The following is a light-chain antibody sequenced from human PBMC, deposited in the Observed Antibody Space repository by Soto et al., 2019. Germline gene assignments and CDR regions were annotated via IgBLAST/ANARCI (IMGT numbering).Light chain of an antibody. CDR2: GAS. CDR1: QSVRSNY. J-gene: IGKJ4*01. CDR3: QQYASSPLT. Sequence: EIVLTQSPGTLSLSSGERATLSCRASQSVRSNYLAWYQQKPGQAPRLLIYGASSRATGIPDRFSGSGSGTDFTLIISRLEPEDFAVYYCQQYASSPLTFGGGTKVEIK. V-gene: IGKV3-20*01.